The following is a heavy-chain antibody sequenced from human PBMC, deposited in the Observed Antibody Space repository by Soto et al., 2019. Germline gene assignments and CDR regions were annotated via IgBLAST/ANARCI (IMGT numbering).Heavy chain of an antibody. D-gene: IGHD2-21*02. J-gene: IGHJ4*02. CDR1: GDTFTDYY. CDR3: ASGGHVVVVTAALDY. V-gene: IGHV1-46*01. Sequence: QVQLMQSGAEVKKPGASVKVSCKASGDTFTDYYIHWVRQAPGQGLESMGTVNPSGGHTTYAQHLLGRVTMTRDTSTSTLYTELTRLTSDDPAVYYCASGGHVVVVTAALDYWGQGTLVTVSS. CDR2: VNPSGGHT.